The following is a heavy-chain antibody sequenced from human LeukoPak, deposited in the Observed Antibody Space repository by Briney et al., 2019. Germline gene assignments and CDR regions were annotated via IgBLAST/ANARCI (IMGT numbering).Heavy chain of an antibody. V-gene: IGHV1-2*06. CDR3: ARALAPNRNFPVDH. J-gene: IGHJ4*02. CDR2: INPDSGAT. D-gene: IGHD1-14*01. Sequence: GASVKVSCKASGYTFTAYYVHWVRQAPGQGLEWMGRINPDSGATDYAQQFQGRVTMTRDTSIGTMYMELTRLKSDDTAMYYCARALAPNRNFPVDHWGQGTLVTVSS. CDR1: GYTFTAYY.